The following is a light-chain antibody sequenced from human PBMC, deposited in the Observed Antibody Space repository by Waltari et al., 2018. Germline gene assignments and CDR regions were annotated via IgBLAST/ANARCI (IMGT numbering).Light chain of an antibody. CDR2: KAS. V-gene: IGKV1-5*03. Sequence: DIQLTQSPSTLSASVGDTVTLTCRASQSIDSWLAWYQQKPGKAPNILIQKASTLEAGVSSRFSGSGYGTEFTLTISSLQSDDSATYYCQQYRSNKSFGQGTKVEIK. CDR1: QSIDSW. J-gene: IGKJ1*01. CDR3: QQYRSNKS.